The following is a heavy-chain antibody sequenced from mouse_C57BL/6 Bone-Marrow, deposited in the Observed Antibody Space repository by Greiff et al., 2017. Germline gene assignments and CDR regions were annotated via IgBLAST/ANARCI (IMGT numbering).Heavy chain of an antibody. Sequence: QVQLQQPGAELVRPGSSVKLSCKASGYTFTSYWMHWVKQRPIQGLEWIGNIDPSDSETHYNQKFKDKATLTVDKSSSTAYMQLSSLTSEDSAVYYYARNYGNSLFAYWGQGTLVTVSA. J-gene: IGHJ3*01. CDR3: ARNYGNSLFAY. D-gene: IGHD2-1*01. CDR1: GYTFTSYW. V-gene: IGHV1-52*01. CDR2: IDPSDSET.